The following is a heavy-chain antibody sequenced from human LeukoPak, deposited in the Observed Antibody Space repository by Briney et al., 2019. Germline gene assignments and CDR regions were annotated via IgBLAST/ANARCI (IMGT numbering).Heavy chain of an antibody. D-gene: IGHD1-7*01. V-gene: IGHV3-30*01. CDR1: GFTFSSYA. CDR2: ISYDGSNK. J-gene: IGHJ4*02. CDR3: ARDTMELLIWMILDY. Sequence: GRSLRLSCAAAGFTFSSYAMHWVRQAPGKGLEWVAVISYDGSNKYYADSVKGRFTISRDNSKNTLYLQMNSLRAEDTAVYYCARDTMELLIWMILDYWGQGTLVTVSS.